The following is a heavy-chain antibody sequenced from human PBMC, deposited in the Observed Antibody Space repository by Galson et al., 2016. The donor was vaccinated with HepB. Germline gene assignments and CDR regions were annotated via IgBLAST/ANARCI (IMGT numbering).Heavy chain of an antibody. V-gene: IGHV3-48*02. CDR1: GFSLTTYS. CDR3: ASEIRIMTVRGSNRSNGTDI. Sequence: SLRLSCAASGFSLTTYSMNWVRRAPRKGLEWVAYVSSSSKTKHYADSVEGRFTISRDNARNSVYLQMSSLRDEDTAVYYCASEIRIMTVRGSNRSNGTDIWGQGTTVTVSS. D-gene: IGHD3-10*01. J-gene: IGHJ6*02. CDR2: VSSSSKTK.